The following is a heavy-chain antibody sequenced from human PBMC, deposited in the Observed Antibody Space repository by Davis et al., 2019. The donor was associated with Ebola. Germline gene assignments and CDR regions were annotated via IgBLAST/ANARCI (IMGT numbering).Heavy chain of an antibody. V-gene: IGHV3-30*18. D-gene: IGHD2-2*01. Sequence: GGSLRLSCAASGFTFSSYGMHWVRQAPGKGLEWVAVISYDGSNKYYADSVKGRFTISRDNSKNTLYLQMSSLRAEDTAVYYCAKDLEYVVPAAILYYYYGMDVWGQGTTVTVSS. CDR1: GFTFSSYG. CDR2: ISYDGSNK. CDR3: AKDLEYVVPAAILYYYYGMDV. J-gene: IGHJ6*02.